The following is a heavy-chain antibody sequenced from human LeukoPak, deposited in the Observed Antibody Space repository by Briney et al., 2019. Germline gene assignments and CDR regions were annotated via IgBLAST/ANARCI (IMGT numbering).Heavy chain of an antibody. CDR3: ASNSRSYSPGC. Sequence: PGGSLRLSCAASGFTFSSYDMSWVRQAPGKGLEWVSGISGGGGSTYYADSVKCRFNISRDNSKNTLYLQMNSLRAEDTAVYYCASNSRSYSPGCWGQGTLVTISS. CDR2: ISGGGGST. J-gene: IGHJ4*02. V-gene: IGHV3-23*01. CDR1: GFTFSSYD. D-gene: IGHD4-11*01.